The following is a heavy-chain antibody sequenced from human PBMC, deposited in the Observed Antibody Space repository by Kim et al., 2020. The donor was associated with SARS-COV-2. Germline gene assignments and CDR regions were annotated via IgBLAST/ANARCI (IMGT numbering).Heavy chain of an antibody. Sequence: SNYYTPTHKSRVTISVDTSKNQFSLKLSSVTAADTAVYYCARSIEGWFDPWGQGTLVTVSS. D-gene: IGHD2-15*01. J-gene: IGHJ5*02. V-gene: IGHV4-31*02. CDR2: SN. CDR3: ARSIEGWFDP.